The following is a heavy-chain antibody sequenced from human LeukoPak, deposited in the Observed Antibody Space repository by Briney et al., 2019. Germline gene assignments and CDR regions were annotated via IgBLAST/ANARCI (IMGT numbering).Heavy chain of an antibody. CDR2: INHSRRT. CDR3: ARAYCGGDCYGVDYYYCYGMDV. CDR1: GGSFSGYY. D-gene: IGHD2-21*02. J-gene: IGHJ6*02. Sequence: SETLSLTCAVYGGSFSGYYWSWIRQPPGKGLEWIGEINHSRRTNYNPSLKSRVTISVDTSRNQFSLILSSVTAADTVVYYCARAYCGGDCYGVDYYYCYGMDVWGQGTTVTVSS. V-gene: IGHV4-34*01.